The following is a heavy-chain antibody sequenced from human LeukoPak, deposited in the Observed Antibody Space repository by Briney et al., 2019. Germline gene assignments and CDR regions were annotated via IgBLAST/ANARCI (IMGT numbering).Heavy chain of an antibody. Sequence: ASVKVSCKASVYTFTSYGISWVRQAPGQGLEWMGWISAYNGNTNYAQKLQGRVTMTTDTSTSTASMERRSLRSDDTAVYYCALHVLLFGWRNWFDPWGQGTLVTVSS. CDR3: ALHVLLFGWRNWFDP. CDR1: VYTFTSYG. D-gene: IGHD2-21*02. CDR2: ISAYNGNT. V-gene: IGHV1-18*04. J-gene: IGHJ5*02.